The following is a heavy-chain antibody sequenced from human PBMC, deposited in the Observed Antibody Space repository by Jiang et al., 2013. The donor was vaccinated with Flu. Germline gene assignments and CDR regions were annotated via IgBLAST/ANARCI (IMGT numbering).Heavy chain of an antibody. CDR3: ARVDRVGDKTSWIPFDY. CDR1: GGSIRSTNYY. J-gene: IGHJ4*02. D-gene: IGHD2-15*01. Sequence: GPGLVKPSETLSLTCTVSGGSIRSTNYYWGWIRQPPGKGLEWIGSIHNTGTTYYNPSHESRVTISRDTSKNQFSLKLSSVTAADTAIYYCARVDRVGDKTSWIPFDYWGQGNLVTVSS. CDR2: IHNTGTT. V-gene: IGHV4-39*01.